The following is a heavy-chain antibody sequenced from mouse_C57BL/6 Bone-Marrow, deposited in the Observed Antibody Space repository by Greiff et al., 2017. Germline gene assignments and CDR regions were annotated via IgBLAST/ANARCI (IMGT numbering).Heavy chain of an antibody. CDR3: AREVPLYYDYDGDY. J-gene: IGHJ2*01. V-gene: IGHV1-19*01. CDR2: INPYNGGT. D-gene: IGHD2-4*01. CDR1: GYTFTDYY. Sequence: VQLQQSGPVLVKPGASVKMSCKASGYTFTDYYMNWVKQSHGKSLEWIGVINPYNGGTSYNQKFKGKATLTVDKSSSTAYMELNSLTSEDSAVYYCAREVPLYYDYDGDYGGQGTTLTVSS.